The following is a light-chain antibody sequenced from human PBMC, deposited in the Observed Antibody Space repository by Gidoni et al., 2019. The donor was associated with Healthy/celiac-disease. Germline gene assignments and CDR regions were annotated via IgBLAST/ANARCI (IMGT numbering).Light chain of an antibody. Sequence: EIVMTQSPATLSVSLGETATLSCRASQSVSSNVAWYQQTPGQAPRLLIYRASTRATGIPASFSGSVSGTDFTLPIRSLLSDDFAVYYCQQYRTFGHGTKVEIK. V-gene: IGKV3-15*01. CDR2: RAS. CDR1: QSVSSN. CDR3: QQYRT. J-gene: IGKJ1*01.